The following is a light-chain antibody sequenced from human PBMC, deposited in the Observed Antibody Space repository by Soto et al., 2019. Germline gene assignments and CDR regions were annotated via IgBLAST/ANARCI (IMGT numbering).Light chain of an antibody. Sequence: EIVLTQSPATLSLSPGERATLSCRASQSVSNYLAWYQQKPGQAPRLLIYDTSNRATGIPARFSGSGSGTEFTLTISSLQSEDFAFYYCQQYNDWPRTFGQGTKVDIK. CDR2: DTS. J-gene: IGKJ1*01. CDR3: QQYNDWPRT. V-gene: IGKV3-11*01. CDR1: QSVSNY.